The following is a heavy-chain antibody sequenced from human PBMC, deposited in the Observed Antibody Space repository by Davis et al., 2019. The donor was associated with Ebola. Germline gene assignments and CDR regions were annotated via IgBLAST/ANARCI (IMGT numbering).Heavy chain of an antibody. CDR1: GGSISSRSYY. V-gene: IGHV4-39*01. CDR3: ARKIAVAGTVLGWFDP. D-gene: IGHD6-19*01. J-gene: IGHJ5*02. CDR2: IYYSGST. Sequence: SETLSLPCTVSGGSISSRSYYWGWIRQPPGKGLEWIGSIYYSGSTYYNPSLKIRVTISVDTSKNQFSLKLSSVTAADTAVYYCARKIAVAGTVLGWFDPWGQGTLVTVSS.